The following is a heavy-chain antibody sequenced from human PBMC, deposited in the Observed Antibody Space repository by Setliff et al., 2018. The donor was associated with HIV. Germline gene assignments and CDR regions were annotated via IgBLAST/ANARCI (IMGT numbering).Heavy chain of an antibody. J-gene: IGHJ4*02. CDR3: ARFAYYSDSGGYYHH. D-gene: IGHD3-22*01. CDR1: GGSISNGGYY. CDR2: IYTSGST. Sequence: SETLSLTCTVSGGSISNGGYYWSWIRQHPGKGLEWIGHIYTSGSTNYNPSLKSRVTMSVDTSKNQFSLKLSSVTAADTAVYYCARFAYYSDSGGYYHHWGQGALVTVSS. V-gene: IGHV4-61*09.